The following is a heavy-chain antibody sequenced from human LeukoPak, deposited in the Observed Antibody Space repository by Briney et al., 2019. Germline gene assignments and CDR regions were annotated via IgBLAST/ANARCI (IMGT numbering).Heavy chain of an antibody. J-gene: IGHJ6*03. CDR2: ISWDGGST. Sequence: QAGGSLRLSCAASGFTFSSYGMSWVRQAPGKGLEWVSLISWDGGSTYYADSVKGRFTISRDNSKNSLYLQMDSLRAEDTALYYCAKDGLWSPGIAAAGHYYYMDVWGKGTTVTVSS. V-gene: IGHV3-43D*03. CDR1: GFTFSSYG. D-gene: IGHD6-13*01. CDR3: AKDGLWSPGIAAAGHYYYMDV.